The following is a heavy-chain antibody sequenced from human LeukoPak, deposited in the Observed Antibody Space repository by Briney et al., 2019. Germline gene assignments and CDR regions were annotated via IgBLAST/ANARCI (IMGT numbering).Heavy chain of an antibody. CDR1: GFTFGSYS. CDR2: ISTSSSTI. CDR3: ARGYPTGRNFDY. V-gene: IGHV3-48*02. J-gene: IGHJ4*02. Sequence: PGGSLRLSCAASGFTFGSYSMNWVRQAPGKGLEWVSYISTSSSTIYYADSVKGRFTISRDNAKNSLYLQINSLRDEDTAVYYCARGYPTGRNFDYWGQGTLVTVSS. D-gene: IGHD3-16*02.